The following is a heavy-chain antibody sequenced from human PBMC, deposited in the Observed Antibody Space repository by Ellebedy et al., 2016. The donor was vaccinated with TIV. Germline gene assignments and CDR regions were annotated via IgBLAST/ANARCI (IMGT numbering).Heavy chain of an antibody. Sequence: SETLSLXXTVSGGSISSGGYYWSWIRQPPGKGLEWIGYIYYSGSTNYNPSLKSRVTISVDTSKNQFSLKLSSVTAADTAVYYCARSPRDGYNDFDYWGQGTLVTVSS. V-gene: IGHV4-61*08. CDR2: IYYSGST. CDR1: GGSISSGGYY. CDR3: ARSPRDGYNDFDY. J-gene: IGHJ4*02. D-gene: IGHD5-24*01.